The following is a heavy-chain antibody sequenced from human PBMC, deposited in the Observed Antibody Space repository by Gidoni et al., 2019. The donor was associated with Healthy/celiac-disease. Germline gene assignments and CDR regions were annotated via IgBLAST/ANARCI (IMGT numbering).Heavy chain of an antibody. Sequence: QVQLVQSGAEVKQPGASVKVFCTASGYTFTSYDINWVRQATGQVLECMGWMNPNSGNTGYAQKFQGRVTMTRNTSISTAYMELSSLRSEDTALYYCARGRYSGSYYGYWGQGTLVTVSS. CDR1: GYTFTSYD. CDR2: MNPNSGNT. V-gene: IGHV1-8*01. CDR3: ARGRYSGSYYGY. J-gene: IGHJ4*02. D-gene: IGHD1-26*01.